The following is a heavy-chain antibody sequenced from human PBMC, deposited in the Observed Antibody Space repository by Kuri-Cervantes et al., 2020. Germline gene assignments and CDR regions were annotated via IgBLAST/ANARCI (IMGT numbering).Heavy chain of an antibody. V-gene: IGHV3-23*01. CDR3: AKGSGGNGDQRY. CDR1: GFTFSRHG. D-gene: IGHD4-17*01. Sequence: GESLKISCAASGFTFSRHGMTWVRQAPGKGLEWVSGISGSGGSTFYADSVKGRFTISRDNSKNTPYLQMSSLRAEDTAVYYCAKGSGGNGDQRYWGQGTLVTVSS. J-gene: IGHJ4*02. CDR2: ISGSGGST.